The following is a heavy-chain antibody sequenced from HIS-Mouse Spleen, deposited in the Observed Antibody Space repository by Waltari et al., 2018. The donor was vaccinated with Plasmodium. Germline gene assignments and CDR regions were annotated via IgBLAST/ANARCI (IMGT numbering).Heavy chain of an antibody. CDR3: ARGSAAAGPFDY. J-gene: IGHJ4*02. D-gene: IGHD6-13*01. V-gene: IGHV4-34*01. CDR2: INHSGST. CDR1: GGSFSGYY. Sequence: QVQLQQWGAGLLKPSETLSLTCAVYGGSFSGYYWSWIRQPPGKGLEGIGEINHSGSTNYTPSLKSRVTISVDTSKNQFSLKLSSVTAADTAVYYCARGSAAAGPFDYWGQGTLVTVSS.